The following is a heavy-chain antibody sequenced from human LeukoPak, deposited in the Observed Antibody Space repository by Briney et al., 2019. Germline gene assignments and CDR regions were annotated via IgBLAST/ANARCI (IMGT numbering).Heavy chain of an antibody. J-gene: IGHJ3*02. CDR1: GFTFSSYT. Sequence: PGGSLRLSCAASGFTFSSYTMNWVRQAPGKGLEWVSSISSSSSYIYYADSVKGRSTISRDNAKNSLYLQMNSLGAEDTAVYYCARSTVAATVAFDIWGQGTMVTVSS. CDR3: ARSTVAATVAFDI. CDR2: ISSSSSYI. D-gene: IGHD6-19*01. V-gene: IGHV3-21*01.